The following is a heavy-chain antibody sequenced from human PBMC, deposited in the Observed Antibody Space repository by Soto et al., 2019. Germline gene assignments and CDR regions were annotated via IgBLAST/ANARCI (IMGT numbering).Heavy chain of an antibody. CDR2: INPSGGST. CDR1: GYTFTSYY. CDR3: ASRSATEDYYYYYGMDV. J-gene: IGHJ6*02. D-gene: IGHD6-25*01. V-gene: IGHV1-46*03. Sequence: QVQLVQSGAEVKKPGASVKVSCKASGYTFTSYYMHWVRQAPGQGLEWMGIINPSGGSTSYAQKFQGRGTMTRDTATSTVYMELSSLRSEDTAVYYCASRSATEDYYYYYGMDVWGQGTTVTVSS.